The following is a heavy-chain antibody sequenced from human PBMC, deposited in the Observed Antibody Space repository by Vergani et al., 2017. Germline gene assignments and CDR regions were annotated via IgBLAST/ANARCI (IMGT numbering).Heavy chain of an antibody. V-gene: IGHV1-69*01. CDR3: AGARSERWLQDDYYYYGMDV. CDR2: IIPIFGTA. J-gene: IGHJ6*02. Sequence: QVQLVQSGAEVKKPGSSVKVSCKASGGTFSSYAISWVRQAPGQGLEWMGGIIPIFGTANYAQKFQGRVTITADESTSTAYMELSSLRSEDTAVYYCAGARSERWLQDDYYYYGMDVWGQGTTVTVSS. CDR1: GGTFSSYA. D-gene: IGHD5-24*01.